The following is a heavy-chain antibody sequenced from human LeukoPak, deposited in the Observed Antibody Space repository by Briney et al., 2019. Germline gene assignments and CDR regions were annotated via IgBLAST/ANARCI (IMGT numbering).Heavy chain of an antibody. J-gene: IGHJ4*02. D-gene: IGHD3-10*01. CDR1: GYTFTSYG. CDR2: ISAYNGNT. V-gene: IGHV1-18*04. CDR3: ARLGEGIYGSGSSSWYFDY. Sequence: GASVKVSCKDSGYTFTSYGISWVRQAPGQGLEWMGWISAYNGNTNYAQKLQGRVTMTTDTSTSTAYMELRSLRSDDTAVYYCARLGEGIYGSGSSSWYFDYWGQGTLVTVSS.